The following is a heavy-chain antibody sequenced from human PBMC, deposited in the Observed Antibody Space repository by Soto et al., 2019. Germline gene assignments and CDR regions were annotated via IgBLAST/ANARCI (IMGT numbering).Heavy chain of an antibody. CDR1: GFTFTSYT. Sequence: EVQLVESGGGLVQPGGSLRLSCEASGFTFTSYTMIWVRQSPGEGLEWLANINPDGSVASYVGSVRGRFIISRDNAQNSLYLQMNSVSAEDTAVYYCSRDPGFGAIDYWGQGTLVTVSS. V-gene: IGHV3-7*01. J-gene: IGHJ4*02. CDR3: SRDPGFGAIDY. D-gene: IGHD3-10*01. CDR2: INPDGSVA.